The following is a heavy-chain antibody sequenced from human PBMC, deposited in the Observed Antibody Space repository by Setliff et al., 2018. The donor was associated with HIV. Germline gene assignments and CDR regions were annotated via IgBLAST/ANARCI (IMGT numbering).Heavy chain of an antibody. Sequence: GGSLRLSCAAPGFTFNNYWMNWVRQVPGKGLVWVARISPDGRSTTHADAVKGRFTISRDNARNSLFLQMNSLRVEDTAVYYCARDTCDTPSCYAGPRFVYWGQGNLVTVSS. V-gene: IGHV3-74*01. J-gene: IGHJ4*02. CDR2: ISPDGRST. CDR1: GFTFNNYW. D-gene: IGHD2-2*01. CDR3: ARDTCDTPSCYAGPRFVY.